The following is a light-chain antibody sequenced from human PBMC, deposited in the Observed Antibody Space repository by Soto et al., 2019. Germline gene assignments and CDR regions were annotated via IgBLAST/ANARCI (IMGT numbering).Light chain of an antibody. CDR2: GAS. CDR1: QSVSSN. J-gene: IGKJ1*01. V-gene: IGKV3-20*01. CDR3: QQYNSYPPT. Sequence: EIVLTQSPGTLSLSPGERATLSCRASQSVSSNLAWYQQKPGQAPRLLIYGASSRATGTPDRFSGSGSGTDFTLTINSLEPDDFAPYYCQQYNSYPPTFGQGTKVDIK.